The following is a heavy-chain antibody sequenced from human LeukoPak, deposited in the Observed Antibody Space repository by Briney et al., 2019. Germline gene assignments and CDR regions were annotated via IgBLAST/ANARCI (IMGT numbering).Heavy chain of an antibody. Sequence: GASVKVSCKASGYTFTGYYMHWVRQAPGQGLEWMGWINPNSGGTNYAQKFQGRVTMTRDTSISTAYMELSRLRSGDTAVYYCARTGWGYDSSGYYRYYFDYWGQGTLVTVSS. CDR2: INPNSGGT. CDR3: ARTGWGYDSSGYYRYYFDY. V-gene: IGHV1-2*02. J-gene: IGHJ4*02. D-gene: IGHD3-22*01. CDR1: GYTFTGYY.